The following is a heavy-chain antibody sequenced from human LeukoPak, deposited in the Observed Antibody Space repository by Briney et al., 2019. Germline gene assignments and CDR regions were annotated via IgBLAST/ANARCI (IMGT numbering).Heavy chain of an antibody. J-gene: IGHJ3*02. V-gene: IGHV1-18*01. CDR1: GYTFTSYG. CDR2: ISAYNGST. D-gene: IGHD2-15*01. Sequence: ASVKVSCKASGYTFTSYGISWVRQAPGQGLEWMGWISAYNGSTNYAQKLQGRVTMTTDTSTSTAYMELRSLRSDDTAVYYCARDTEGYCSGGSCSGFVGFAFDIWGQGTMVTVSS. CDR3: ARDTEGYCSGGSCSGFVGFAFDI.